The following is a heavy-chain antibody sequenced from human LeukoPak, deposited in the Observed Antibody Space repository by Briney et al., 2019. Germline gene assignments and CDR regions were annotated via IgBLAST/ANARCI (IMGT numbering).Heavy chain of an antibody. CDR2: IKQDGSEK. D-gene: IGHD2-15*01. CDR3: ARDRRSGGSCFDY. CDR1: GFTFSSYW. Sequence: PGGSLRLSCAASGFTFSSYWMSWVRQAPGKGLEWVANIKQDGSEKYYVDSVKGRFTISRDNAKNSLYLQMNSLRAEDTAVYYCARDRRSGGSCFDYWGQGTLVTVSS. V-gene: IGHV3-7*01. J-gene: IGHJ4*02.